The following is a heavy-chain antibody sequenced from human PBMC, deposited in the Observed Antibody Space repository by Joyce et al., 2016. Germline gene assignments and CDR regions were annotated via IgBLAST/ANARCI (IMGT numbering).Heavy chain of an antibody. D-gene: IGHD3-10*01. J-gene: IGHJ5*02. Sequence: RLSCLASGFKFVDYAMHWVRQAPGKALEWVAGINWNSNKREYAQSVKGRLTISRDNAKNSLYLEMSSLRVEDTALYYCAKPIILVRGALGSWGQGTLVSVSS. CDR3: AKPIILVRGALGS. V-gene: IGHV3-9*01. CDR1: GFKFVDYA. CDR2: INWNSNKR.